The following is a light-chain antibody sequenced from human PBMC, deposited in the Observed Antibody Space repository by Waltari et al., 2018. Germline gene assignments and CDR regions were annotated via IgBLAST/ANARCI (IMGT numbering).Light chain of an antibody. CDR2: DAS. CDR3: QKYERLPAT. CDR1: QSVGRS. Sequence: EIVLTQSPGTLSLSPGERATISCRASQSVGRSLAWYQQKPGQAPSILMYDASSRATGIPDRFSGSGSGTDFSLTISRLEPEDVAVYYCQKYERLPATFGQGTKVEIK. J-gene: IGKJ1*01. V-gene: IGKV3-20*01.